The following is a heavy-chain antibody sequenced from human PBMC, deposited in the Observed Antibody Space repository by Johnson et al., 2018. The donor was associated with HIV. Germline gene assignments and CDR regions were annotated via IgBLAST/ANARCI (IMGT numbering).Heavy chain of an antibody. Sequence: VQLVESGGGLVKPGGSLRLSCAASGFTVSSNYMSWVRQAPGKGLEWVSVIYSGGSTYYADSVKGRFTISRDNSKNTLYLQMNSLRAEDTAVYYCARDRPYVAAFDIWGQGTMVTVSS. V-gene: IGHV3-53*01. CDR2: IYSGGST. CDR3: ARDRPYVAAFDI. J-gene: IGHJ3*02. D-gene: IGHD3-16*01. CDR1: GFTVSSNY.